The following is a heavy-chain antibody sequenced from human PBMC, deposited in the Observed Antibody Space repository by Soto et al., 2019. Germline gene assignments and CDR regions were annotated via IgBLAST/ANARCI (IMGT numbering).Heavy chain of an antibody. J-gene: IGHJ6*02. CDR1: GFIFDDYA. V-gene: IGHV3-9*01. Sequence: EVQLVESGGNLVHPGKSLRLSCAASGFIFDDYAMHWVRQVPGKGLEWVSAISWNSGTIAYADSVKGRFTISRDNAKNCLYLQMNSLRSEDTASYYCAKDREGSSGWYGMDVWGQGTPVTVSS. CDR2: ISWNSGTI. CDR3: AKDREGSSGWYGMDV. D-gene: IGHD3-22*01.